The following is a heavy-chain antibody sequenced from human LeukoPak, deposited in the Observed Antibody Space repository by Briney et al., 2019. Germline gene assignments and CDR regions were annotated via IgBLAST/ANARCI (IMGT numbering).Heavy chain of an antibody. CDR2: IYYSGST. CDR3: ARERFGVRSWFDY. D-gene: IGHD3-16*01. J-gene: IGHJ4*02. CDR1: GGSISSSSYY. Sequence: SETLSLTCTVSGGSISSSSYYWGWIRQPPGKGLEWIGSIYYSGSTYYNPSLKSRVTISVDTSKNQFSLKLSSVTAADTAVYYCARERFGVRSWFDYWGQGTLVTVSS. V-gene: IGHV4-39*07.